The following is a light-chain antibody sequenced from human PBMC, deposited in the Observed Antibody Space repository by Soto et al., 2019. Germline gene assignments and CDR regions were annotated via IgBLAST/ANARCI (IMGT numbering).Light chain of an antibody. CDR1: QGISSY. J-gene: IGKJ3*01. CDR2: GAS. V-gene: IGKV1-9*01. Sequence: DIQLTQSPSFLSASVGDSVTITCRASQGISSYLAWYQQKTGKAPNLLIFGASSLQSGVPSRFSVSGSGTEFTLTISGLQPEDFATYYCQQLNSYSVVTFGPGTKVDIK. CDR3: QQLNSYSVVT.